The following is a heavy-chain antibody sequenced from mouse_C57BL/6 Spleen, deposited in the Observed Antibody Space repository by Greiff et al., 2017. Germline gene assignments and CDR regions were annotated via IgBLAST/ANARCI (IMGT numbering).Heavy chain of an antibody. CDR3: ARAAAYYRNYDYAMDY. D-gene: IGHD2-5*01. V-gene: IGHV1-53*01. J-gene: IGHJ4*01. CDR2: INPSNGGT. Sequence: QVQLQQPGTELVKPGASVKLSYKASGYTFTSYWMHWVKQRPGQGLEWIGNINPSNGGTNYNEKFKSKATLTVDKSSSTAYMQLSSLTSEDSAVYYCARAAAYYRNYDYAMDYWGQGTSVTVSS. CDR1: GYTFTSYW.